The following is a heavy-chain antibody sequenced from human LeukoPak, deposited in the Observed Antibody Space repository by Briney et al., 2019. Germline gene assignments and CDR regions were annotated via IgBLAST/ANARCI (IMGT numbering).Heavy chain of an antibody. CDR1: GESFDGFY. Sequence: SETLSLTCAVYGESFDGFYWNWIRQPLGKGLEWIGEINYSGMSDYNPALKSRVAISADSSKRQFSLDLTSVTAADTAVYYCAIRLATSRLATATTWFDPWGQGTLVSVSS. CDR3: AIRLATSRLATATTWFDP. J-gene: IGHJ5*02. CDR2: INYSGMS. D-gene: IGHD3-9*01. V-gene: IGHV4-34*01.